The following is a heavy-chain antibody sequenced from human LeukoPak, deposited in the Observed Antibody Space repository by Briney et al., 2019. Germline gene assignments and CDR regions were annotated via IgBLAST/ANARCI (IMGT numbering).Heavy chain of an antibody. V-gene: IGHV3-21*01. J-gene: IGHJ6*02. CDR3: ARAASLGGDYGMDV. CDR2: ISSSSSYI. CDR1: GFTFSSYS. D-gene: IGHD2-21*01. Sequence: GGSLRLSCAASGFTFSSYSMNWVRQAPGKGLEWVSSISSSSSYIYYADSVKGRFTISRYNAKNSLYLQMSSLRAEDTAVYYCARAASLGGDYGMDVWGQGTTVTVSS.